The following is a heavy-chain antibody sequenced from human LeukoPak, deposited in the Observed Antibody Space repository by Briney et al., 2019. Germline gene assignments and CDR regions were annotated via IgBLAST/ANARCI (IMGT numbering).Heavy chain of an antibody. D-gene: IGHD1-26*01. V-gene: IGHV4-59*11. J-gene: IGHJ4*02. CDR1: GVSISNQY. CDR2: VYPNGAA. Sequence: SETLALTCTVSGVSISNQYWSWIRQPPGKGLEWIGCVYPNGAANYSPSLKSRVTISVDTSKNQISLKVNSVTAADTAVYYCATSSGSYYGGFDYWGQGTLVTVSS. CDR3: ATSSGSYYGGFDY.